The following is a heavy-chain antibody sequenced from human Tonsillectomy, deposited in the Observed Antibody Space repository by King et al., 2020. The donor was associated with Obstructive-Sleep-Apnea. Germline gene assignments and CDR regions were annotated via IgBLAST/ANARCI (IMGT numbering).Heavy chain of an antibody. D-gene: IGHD5-18*01. V-gene: IGHV5-51*01. CDR2: IFPGDSDT. CDR1: GYSFTSHW. Sequence: VQLVESGAEVKKPGESLKISCKGSGYSFTSHWIGWVRQMPGKGLEWMGIIFPGDSDTRYSPSFQGQVTISADKSISTAYLQWSSLKASDTAMYYCARLYELWLITGSDGGGYFDYWGQGTLVTVSS. J-gene: IGHJ4*02. CDR3: ARLYELWLITGSDGGGYFDY.